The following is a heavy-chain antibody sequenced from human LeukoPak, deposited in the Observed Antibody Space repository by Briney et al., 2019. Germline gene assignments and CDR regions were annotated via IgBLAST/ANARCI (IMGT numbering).Heavy chain of an antibody. D-gene: IGHD2-2*02. V-gene: IGHV4-31*03. Sequence: PSETLSLTCTVSAGSIRSGGSYWSWIRQHPWKGLDWIGYIYYSGSNYYNPSLKSRVTISVDTSKNQFSLKLSSVTAADTAVYYCARGYCSSTSCYTYWFDPWGQGTLVTVSS. J-gene: IGHJ5*02. CDR1: AGSIRSGGSY. CDR3: ARGYCSSTSCYTYWFDP. CDR2: IYYSGSN.